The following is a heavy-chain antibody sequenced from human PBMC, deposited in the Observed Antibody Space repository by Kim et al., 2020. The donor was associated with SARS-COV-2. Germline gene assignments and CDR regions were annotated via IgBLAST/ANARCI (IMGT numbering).Heavy chain of an antibody. V-gene: IGHV3-74*01. J-gene: IGHJ4*02. Sequence: GGSLRLSCAASGFTFSSHWMHWVRQAPGKGLVWVSRINSDGTTTSYADSVKGRFTISRDNAKNTLYLQMNSLRVEDTAVYYCASRQFSGGWYSFDYWGQGTLVTVSS. CDR1: GFTFSSHW. CDR2: INSDGTTT. D-gene: IGHD6-19*01. CDR3: ASRQFSGGWYSFDY.